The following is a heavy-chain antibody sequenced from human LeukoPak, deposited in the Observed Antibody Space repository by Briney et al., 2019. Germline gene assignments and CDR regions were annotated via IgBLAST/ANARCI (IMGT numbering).Heavy chain of an antibody. V-gene: IGHV3-15*01. CDR3: TTDRYYDAAYTT. D-gene: IGHD3-22*01. CDR2: IKSKTDRGTP. CDR1: GVSFVNAW. Sequence: PWGSLTLSCAVSGVSFVNAWMTWVRQAPGKGLEWVGRIKSKTDRGTPDYAAPVKDRFTISRDDSKNTLYLQMNSLKTGDTAVYYCTTDRYYDAAYTTWGQGTVLTVSS. J-gene: IGHJ4*02.